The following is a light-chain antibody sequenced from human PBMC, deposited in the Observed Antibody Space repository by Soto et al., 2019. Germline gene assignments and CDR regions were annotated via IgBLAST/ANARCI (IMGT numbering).Light chain of an antibody. Sequence: EILMTQSPATLSVCPWARPTLSGRASQSGSSNLACYQQKPGQAPRLLIYGAYTRATGITARFSGSGSGTEFTLTISSLQSEDFAVYYCQQYNNWPPTFGQGTKVEIK. CDR2: GAY. J-gene: IGKJ1*01. V-gene: IGKV3-15*01. CDR3: QQYNNWPPT. CDR1: QSGSSN.